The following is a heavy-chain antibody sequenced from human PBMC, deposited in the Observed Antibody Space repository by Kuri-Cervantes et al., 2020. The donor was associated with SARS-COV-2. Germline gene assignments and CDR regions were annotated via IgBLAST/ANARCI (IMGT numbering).Heavy chain of an antibody. D-gene: IGHD2-2*02. J-gene: IGHJ3*02. Sequence: ASVKVSCKASGYTFTGYYIHWVRQAPGQGLEWMGWINPNSGGTNYAQKFQGRVTMTRDTSISTAYMELSRLRSDDTAVYYCASYRYCSSTSCYTFDAFDIWGQGTMVTVSS. CDR1: GYTFTGYY. CDR2: INPNSGGT. V-gene: IGHV1-2*02. CDR3: ASYRYCSSTSCYTFDAFDI.